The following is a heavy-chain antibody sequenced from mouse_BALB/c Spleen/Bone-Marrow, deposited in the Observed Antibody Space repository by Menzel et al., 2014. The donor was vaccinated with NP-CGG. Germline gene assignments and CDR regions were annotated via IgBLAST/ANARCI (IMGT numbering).Heavy chain of an antibody. CDR2: IYPGDGST. V-gene: IGHV1S56*01. J-gene: IGHJ2*01. CDR1: GYTFTSYD. Sequence: VKLVESGPELAKPGALVKISCKASGYTFTSYDINWVKQRPGQGLERIGWIYPGDGSTKYNEKFKGKATLTADKSSSTAYMQLSSLTPENSAVYFCARGRRTCYFDYWGQGTTLTVSS. CDR3: ARGRRTCYFDY.